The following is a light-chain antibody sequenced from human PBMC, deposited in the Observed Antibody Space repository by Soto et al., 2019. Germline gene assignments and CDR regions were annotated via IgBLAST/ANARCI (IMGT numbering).Light chain of an antibody. Sequence: DIVMTQSPDSLAVSLGERATINCKSSQSVLYSSNNKNYLAWYQQKPGQPPKLLIYWASTRESGVPDRFSGSGSGTEFTLTISSLQAADVAVYYCQQYYSTPFTFGPGTNVDIK. CDR3: QQYYSTPFT. CDR1: QSVLYSSNNKNY. CDR2: WAS. V-gene: IGKV4-1*01. J-gene: IGKJ3*01.